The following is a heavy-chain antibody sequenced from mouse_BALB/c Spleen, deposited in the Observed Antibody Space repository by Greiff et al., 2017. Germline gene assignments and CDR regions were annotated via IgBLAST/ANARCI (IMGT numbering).Heavy chain of an antibody. D-gene: IGHD2-14*01. V-gene: IGHV1-7*01. J-gene: IGHJ3*01. Sequence: VKLVESGAELAKPGASVKMSCKASGYTFTSYWMHWVKQRPGQGLEWIGYINPSTGYTEYNQKFKDKATLTADKSSSTAYMQLSSLTSEDSAVYYCAPYRYDEGAFAYWGQGTLVTVSA. CDR3: APYRYDEGAFAY. CDR1: GYTFTSYW. CDR2: INPSTGYT.